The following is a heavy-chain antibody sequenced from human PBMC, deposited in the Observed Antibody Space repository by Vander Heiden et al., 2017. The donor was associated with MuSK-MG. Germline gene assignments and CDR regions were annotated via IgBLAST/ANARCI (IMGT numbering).Heavy chain of an antibody. J-gene: IGHJ4*02. CDR3: AKDLDYYGSGPYFDY. V-gene: IGHV3-30*18. CDR2: ISYDGSNK. CDR1: GFTFSSYG. Sequence: QVQLVESGGGVVQPGRSLRLSCAASGFTFSSYGMHWVRQAPGKGLEWVAVISYDGSNKYYADSVKGRFTISRDNSKNTLYLQMNSLRAEDTAVYYCAKDLDYYGSGPYFDYWGQGTLVTVSS. D-gene: IGHD3-10*01.